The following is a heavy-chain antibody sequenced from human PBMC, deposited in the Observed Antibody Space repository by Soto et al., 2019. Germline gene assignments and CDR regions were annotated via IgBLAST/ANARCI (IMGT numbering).Heavy chain of an antibody. CDR3: AKGDNLGPKTGYAFDP. Sequence: SQTLSLTCAISGDSVSSNTASWNWIRQSPSRGLEWLGRTYFRSKWYNDYAVSVKSRIXXXXXXXXXXXXXXXNSVTPEDTAVYFCAKGDNLGPKTGYAFDPWGQGIMVTVSS. D-gene: IGHD5-12*01. CDR1: GDSVSSNTAS. V-gene: IGHV6-1*01. J-gene: IGHJ5*02. CDR2: TYFRSKWYN.